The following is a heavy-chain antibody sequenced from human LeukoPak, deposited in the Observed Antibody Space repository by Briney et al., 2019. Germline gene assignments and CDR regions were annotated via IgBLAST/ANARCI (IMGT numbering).Heavy chain of an antibody. J-gene: IGHJ4*02. Sequence: PGGSLRLLCAASDLPYSPYDKLGVPEAPGKGLEWVAFIYYDGSNIYYADYVKGRFTISRDISKNTLYLQMDSLRAEDTAIYYCARDWKTNSFDYWGQGTLVTVSS. D-gene: IGHD1-1*01. CDR2: IYYDGSNI. CDR3: ARDWKTNSFDY. V-gene: IGHV3-33*01. CDR1: DLPYSPYD.